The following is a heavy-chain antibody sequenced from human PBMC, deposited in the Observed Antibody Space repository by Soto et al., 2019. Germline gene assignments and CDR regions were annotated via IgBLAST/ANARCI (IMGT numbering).Heavy chain of an antibody. CDR3: AKDWYDYVWGTRDYFDY. CDR1: GFTFSSYG. CDR2: ISYDGSNK. V-gene: IGHV3-30*18. Sequence: GGSLRLSCAASGFTFSSYGMHWVRQAPGKGLEWVAVISYDGSNKYYADSVKGRFTISRDNSKNTLYLQMNSLRAEDTAVYYCAKDWYDYVWGTRDYFDYWGQGTLVTVSS. D-gene: IGHD3-16*01. J-gene: IGHJ4*02.